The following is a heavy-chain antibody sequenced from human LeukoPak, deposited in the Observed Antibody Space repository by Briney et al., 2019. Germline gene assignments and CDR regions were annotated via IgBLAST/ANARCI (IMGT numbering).Heavy chain of an antibody. CDR3: AREANTAMPNYYYYGMDV. CDR2: INPNSGGT. D-gene: IGHD5-18*01. CDR1: GYTFTGYY. Sequence: ASGKVSCKASGYTFTGYYMHWVRQAPGQGLEWMGWINPNSGGTNYAQKFQGWVTMTRDTSISTAYMELSRLRSDDTAVYYCAREANTAMPNYYYYGMDVWGQGTTVTVSS. J-gene: IGHJ6*02. V-gene: IGHV1-2*04.